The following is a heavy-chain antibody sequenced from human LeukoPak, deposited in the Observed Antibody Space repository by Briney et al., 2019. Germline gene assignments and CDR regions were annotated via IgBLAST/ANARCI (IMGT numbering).Heavy chain of an antibody. D-gene: IGHD2-2*01. J-gene: IGHJ4*02. Sequence: SETLSLTCAVSGGSISSSNWWSWVRQPPGKGLEWIGEIYHSGSTNYNPSLKSRVTISVDKSKNQFSLKLSSVTAADTAVYYCASHIVVVPAAMGYWGQGTLVTVSS. CDR2: IYHSGST. CDR1: GGSISSSNW. CDR3: ASHIVVVPAAMGY. V-gene: IGHV4-4*02.